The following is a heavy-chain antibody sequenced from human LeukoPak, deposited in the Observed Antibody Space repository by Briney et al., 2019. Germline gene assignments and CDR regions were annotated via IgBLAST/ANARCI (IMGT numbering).Heavy chain of an antibody. Sequence: GGSLRLSCAASGFTFNNCGMSWVRQAPGKGLEWVSAISGSSGRTYYADSVKGRFTISRDNSKNTLYLQMNSLRAEDTAVYYCAKGRPTVAAGSEYWGQGTLVSVSS. V-gene: IGHV3-23*01. CDR2: ISGSSGRT. D-gene: IGHD6-19*01. CDR3: AKGRPTVAAGSEY. J-gene: IGHJ4*02. CDR1: GFTFNNCG.